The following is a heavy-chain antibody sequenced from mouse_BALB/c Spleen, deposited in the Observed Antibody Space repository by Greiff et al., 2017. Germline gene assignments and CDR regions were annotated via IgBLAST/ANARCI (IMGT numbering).Heavy chain of an antibody. CDR1: GFTFSSYA. D-gene: IGHD1-2*01. Sequence: EVQRVESGGGLVKPGGSLKLSCAASGFTFSSYAMSWVRQTPEKRLEWVATISSGGSYTYYPDSVKGRFTISRDNAKNTLYLQMSSLRSEDTAMYYCARRGHGYGLHFDYWGQGTTLTVSS. CDR3: ARRGHGYGLHFDY. J-gene: IGHJ2*01. CDR2: ISSGGSYT. V-gene: IGHV5-9-3*01.